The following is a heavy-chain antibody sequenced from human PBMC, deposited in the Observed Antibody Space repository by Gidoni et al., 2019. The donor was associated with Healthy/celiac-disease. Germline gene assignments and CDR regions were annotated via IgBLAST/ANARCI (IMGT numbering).Heavy chain of an antibody. CDR2: ISYDGSNK. CDR3: AKDRRGYSFGKLPRTPFDY. V-gene: IGHV3-30*18. J-gene: IGHJ4*02. CDR1: GFTFSSYG. Sequence: QVQLVESGGGVVQPGRSLRLSCAASGFTFSSYGMHWVRQAPGKGLEWVAVISYDGSNKYYADSVKGRFTISRDNSKNTLYLQMNSLRAEDTAVYYCAKDRRGYSFGKLPRTPFDYWGQGTLVTVSS. D-gene: IGHD5-18*01.